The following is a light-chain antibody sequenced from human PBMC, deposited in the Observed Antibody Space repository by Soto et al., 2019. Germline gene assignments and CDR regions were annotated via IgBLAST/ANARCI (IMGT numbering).Light chain of an antibody. Sequence: DIQMTQSPPSLSSSVGDRVTITCRASQSISSSLRWYQQKPGKSTKLLMYAASSLQSGVTSRFSGSASLTDFTLTISSLHPEDFATYYRQPSYTSPYTFGEGTKPEIK. CDR1: QSISSS. V-gene: IGKV1-39*01. CDR2: AAS. CDR3: QPSYTSPYT. J-gene: IGKJ2*01.